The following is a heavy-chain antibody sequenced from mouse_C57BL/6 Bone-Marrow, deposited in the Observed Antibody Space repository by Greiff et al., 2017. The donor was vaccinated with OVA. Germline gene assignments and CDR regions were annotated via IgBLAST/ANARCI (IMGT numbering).Heavy chain of an antibody. V-gene: IGHV5-15*04. J-gene: IGHJ2*01. D-gene: IGHD2-3*01. CDR2: ISNLAYSI. CDR1: GFTFSDYG. CDR3: ARQGLYDGYYYFDY. Sequence: EVKLVESGGGLVQPGGSLKLSCAASGFTFSDYGMAWVRQAPRKGPEWVAFISNLAYSIYYADTVTGRFTISRENAKNTLYLEMSSLRSEDTAMYYCARQGLYDGYYYFDYWGQGTTLTVSS.